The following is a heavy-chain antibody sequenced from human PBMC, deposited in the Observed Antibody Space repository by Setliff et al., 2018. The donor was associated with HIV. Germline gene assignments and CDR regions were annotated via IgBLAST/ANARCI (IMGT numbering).Heavy chain of an antibody. J-gene: IGHJ3*02. CDR1: GDSISFNNIY. V-gene: IGHV4-61*02. CDR3: ARIHPDILINWRFGAFDI. CDR2: IDIGGNP. Sequence: SETLSLTCTVSGDSISFNNIYWSWIRQPAGKGLEWIGRIDIGGNPNYNPSLKSRITISRDTSKRQFSLQLTSLTAADTAVYYCARIHPDILINWRFGAFDIWGQGTKVTVS. D-gene: IGHD2-8*01.